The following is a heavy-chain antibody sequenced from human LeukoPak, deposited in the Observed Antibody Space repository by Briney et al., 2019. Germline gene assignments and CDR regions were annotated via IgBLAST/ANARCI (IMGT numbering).Heavy chain of an antibody. V-gene: IGHV3-30*18. CDR1: GFTFSSYG. CDR2: ISYDGSNK. CDR3: AKGYSSSWYNYFDY. J-gene: IGHJ4*02. Sequence: GGSLRLSCAASGFTFSSYGMHWVRQAPGKGLEWVAVISYDGSNKYYADSVKGRFTISRDNSKNTLYLQMNSLRAEGTAVYYCAKGYSSSWYNYFDYWGQGTLVTVSS. D-gene: IGHD6-13*01.